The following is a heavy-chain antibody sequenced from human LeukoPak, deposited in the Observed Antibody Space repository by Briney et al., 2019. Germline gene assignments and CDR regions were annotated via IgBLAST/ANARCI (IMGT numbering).Heavy chain of an antibody. CDR1: GGSFSGYY. Sequence: SETLSLTCAVYGGSFSGYYWSWIRQPPGKGLEWIGEINHSGSTNYNPSLKSRVTISVDRSKNHLSLKLSSVTAADTAVYYCARDRSSGWYRRFFDYWGQGTLVTVSS. CDR2: INHSGST. D-gene: IGHD6-19*01. J-gene: IGHJ4*02. CDR3: ARDRSSGWYRRFFDY. V-gene: IGHV4-34*01.